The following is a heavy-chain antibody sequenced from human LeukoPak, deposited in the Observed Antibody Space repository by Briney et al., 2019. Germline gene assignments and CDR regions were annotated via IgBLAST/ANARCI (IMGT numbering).Heavy chain of an antibody. Sequence: ASVKVSCKASGYTFTSYGISWVRQAPGQGLEWMGWISAYNGNTNYAQKLQGRVTMTTDTSTSTAYMEPRSLRSDDTAVYYCARSSAEVSPYYDFWSGYLENRATTGSGGAFDIWGQGTMVTVSS. CDR2: ISAYNGNT. D-gene: IGHD3-3*01. V-gene: IGHV1-18*01. J-gene: IGHJ3*02. CDR3: ARSSAEVSPYYDFWSGYLENRATTGSGGAFDI. CDR1: GYTFTSYG.